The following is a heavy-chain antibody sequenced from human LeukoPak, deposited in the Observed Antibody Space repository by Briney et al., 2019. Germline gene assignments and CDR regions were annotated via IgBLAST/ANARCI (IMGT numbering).Heavy chain of an antibody. CDR1: GVTFTSYA. D-gene: IGHD2-2*01. V-gene: IGHV1-69*01. CDR3: ARGVKPPPYNLGIVVVPAALGY. Sequence: SVKVSCKASGVTFTSYAISWVRHAPGQGLEWMGGTIPIFGTANYSQKFQGRVTITADESTSTAYMEQSSMRSEDTAVYYCARGVKPPPYNLGIVVVPAALGYWGQGTLVTVSS. J-gene: IGHJ4*02. CDR2: TIPIFGTA.